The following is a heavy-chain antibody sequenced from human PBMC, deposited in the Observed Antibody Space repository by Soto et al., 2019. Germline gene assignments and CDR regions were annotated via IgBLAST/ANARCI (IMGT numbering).Heavy chain of an antibody. D-gene: IGHD2-15*01. CDR3: AREEGYCSGGSCYDNYGMDV. CDR2: IYYSGST. Sequence: QVQLQESGPGLVKPSQTLSLTCTVSGGSISSGGYYWSWIRQHPGKGLEWIGYIYYSGSTYYNPSLKSRVTISVDTSKNQCSLKLSSVTAADTAVYYCAREEGYCSGGSCYDNYGMDVWGQGTTVTVSS. V-gene: IGHV4-31*03. J-gene: IGHJ6*02. CDR1: GGSISSGGYY.